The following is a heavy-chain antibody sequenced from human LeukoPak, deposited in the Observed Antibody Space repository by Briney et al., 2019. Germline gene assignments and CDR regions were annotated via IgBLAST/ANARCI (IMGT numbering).Heavy chain of an antibody. D-gene: IGHD3-3*01. Sequence: GGSLRLSCVASGFTFPTYSMAWVRQAPGKGLDWVSSINAAGDDTYYADSVKGRFSISRDNLKNTLYLQMHSLRAEDRAIYYCAKGIFGVIHNGIDVWGQGTAVTVSS. V-gene: IGHV3-23*01. J-gene: IGHJ6*02. CDR3: AKGIFGVIHNGIDV. CDR2: INAAGDDT. CDR1: GFTFPTYS.